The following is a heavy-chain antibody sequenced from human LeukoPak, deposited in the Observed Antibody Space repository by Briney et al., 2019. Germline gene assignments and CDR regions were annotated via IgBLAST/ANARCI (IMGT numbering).Heavy chain of an antibody. D-gene: IGHD6-6*01. J-gene: IGHJ4*02. Sequence: ASVKVSCKASGYTFTGYYMHWVRQAPGQGLDWMGRINPNSGGTNYAQKFQGRVTMTRDTSISTAYMELSRLRSDDTAVYYCARPYSSSDPFDYWGQGTLVTVSS. CDR2: INPNSGGT. CDR1: GYTFTGYY. CDR3: ARPYSSSDPFDY. V-gene: IGHV1-2*06.